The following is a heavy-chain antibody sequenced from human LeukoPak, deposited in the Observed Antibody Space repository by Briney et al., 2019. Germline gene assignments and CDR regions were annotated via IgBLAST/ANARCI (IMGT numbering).Heavy chain of an antibody. CDR3: ATELLMVRGVNSGAFDI. Sequence: GASVKVSCKVSGYTLTELSMHWVRQAPGKGLEWMGGFDPADGETIYAQKFQGRVTMTEDTSTDTAYMELSSLRSEDTAVYYCATELLMVRGVNSGAFDIWGQGTMVTVSS. V-gene: IGHV1-24*01. CDR2: FDPADGET. D-gene: IGHD3-10*01. CDR1: GYTLTELS. J-gene: IGHJ3*02.